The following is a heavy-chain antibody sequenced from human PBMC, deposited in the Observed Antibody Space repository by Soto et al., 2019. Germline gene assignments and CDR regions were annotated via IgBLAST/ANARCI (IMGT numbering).Heavy chain of an antibody. J-gene: IGHJ6*02. CDR1: GGSFSGYY. CDR2: INHSGST. D-gene: IGHD3-10*01. V-gene: IGHV4-34*01. CDR3: ARSGARGYYGWYYYYGMDV. Sequence: QVQLQQWGAGLLKPSETLSLTCAVYGGSFSGYYWSWIRQPPGKGLEWIGEINHSGSTNYNPSLKSRVTISVDTSKNQCSLKLSSVTAADTAVYYCARSGARGYYGWYYYYGMDVWGQGTTVTVSS.